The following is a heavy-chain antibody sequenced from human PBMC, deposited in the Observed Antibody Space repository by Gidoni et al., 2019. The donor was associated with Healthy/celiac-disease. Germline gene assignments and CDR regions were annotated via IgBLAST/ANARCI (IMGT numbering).Heavy chain of an antibody. Sequence: EVQLVESGGGLVQPGRFLRVSCAASGFTFDDYAMHWVRRAPGKGLEWVSGISWNSGSIGYADSVKGRFTISRDNAKNSLYLQMNSLRAEDTALYYCAKDSGAVAGEFDYWGQGTLVTVSS. CDR3: AKDSGAVAGEFDY. V-gene: IGHV3-9*01. CDR1: GFTFDDYA. CDR2: ISWNSGSI. D-gene: IGHD6-19*01. J-gene: IGHJ4*02.